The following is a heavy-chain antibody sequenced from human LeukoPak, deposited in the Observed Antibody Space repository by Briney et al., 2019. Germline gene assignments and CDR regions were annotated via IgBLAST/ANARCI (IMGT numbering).Heavy chain of an antibody. Sequence: GGSLRLSCAASGFTFSSYAMSWVRQAPGKGLEWVSAISGSGGSTYYADSVKGRFTISRDNSKNTLYLQMNSLRAEDTAVYYCAKDLWDIVVVPSAIPDYWGQGTLVTVSS. CDR2: ISGSGGST. CDR1: GFTFSSYA. V-gene: IGHV3-23*01. D-gene: IGHD2-2*01. J-gene: IGHJ4*02. CDR3: AKDLWDIVVVPSAIPDY.